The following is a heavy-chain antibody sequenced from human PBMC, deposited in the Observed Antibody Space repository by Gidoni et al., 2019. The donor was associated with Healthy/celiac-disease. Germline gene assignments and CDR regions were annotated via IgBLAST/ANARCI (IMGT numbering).Heavy chain of an antibody. D-gene: IGHD3-3*01. J-gene: IGHJ6*02. V-gene: IGHV3-23*01. Sequence: EVQLLESGGGLVQPGGSLRLSCAASGFTFSSYAMSWVRQAPGKGLEWVSAIICSGGSTYYADSVKGRFTISRDNSKNTLYLQMNSLRAEDTAVYYCAKDQVAVFDYGMDVWGQGTTVTVSS. CDR2: IICSGGST. CDR3: AKDQVAVFDYGMDV. CDR1: GFTFSSYA.